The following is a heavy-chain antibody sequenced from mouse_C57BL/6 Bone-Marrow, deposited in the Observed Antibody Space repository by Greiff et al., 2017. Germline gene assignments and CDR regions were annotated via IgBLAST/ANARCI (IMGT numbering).Heavy chain of an antibody. D-gene: IGHD2-3*01. CDR1: GFNIKDDY. Sequence: EVQLQQSGAELVRPGASVKLSCTASGFNIKDDYMHWVKQRPEQGLEWIGWIDPENGDTEYASKFQGKATITADTSSSTAYMQLSSLTSEDSAVYYCARWDGYYYWGQGTTLTVSS. CDR3: ARWDGYYY. CDR2: IDPENGDT. V-gene: IGHV14-4*01. J-gene: IGHJ2*01.